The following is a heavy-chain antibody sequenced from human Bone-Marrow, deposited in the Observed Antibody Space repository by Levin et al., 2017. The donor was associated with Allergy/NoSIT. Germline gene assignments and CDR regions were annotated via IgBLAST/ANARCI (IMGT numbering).Heavy chain of an antibody. V-gene: IGHV5-51*01. CDR1: GYSFTSYW. Sequence: KSGGSLRLSCKGFGYSFTSYWIGWVRQMPGKGLEWMGIIYPGDSDTRYSPSFQGQVTISADKSISTAYLQWSSLKASDTAMYYCARRGTRDYYYYMDVWGKGTTVTVSS. D-gene: IGHD1-1*01. J-gene: IGHJ6*03. CDR3: ARRGTRDYYYYMDV. CDR2: IYPGDSDT.